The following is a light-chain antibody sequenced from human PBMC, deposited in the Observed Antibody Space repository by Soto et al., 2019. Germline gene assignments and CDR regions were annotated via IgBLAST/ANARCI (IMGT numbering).Light chain of an antibody. CDR3: QHYNTYCRT. CDR1: QSISSW. Sequence: DIPMTQSPSTLSASVGDRVTITCRASQSISSWLAWYQQKPGKAPKLLIYDASSLESGVPSRFSGSRSGTEFTLTISSLQPDDFATYYCQHYNTYCRTFGQGTKVEIK. V-gene: IGKV1-5*01. CDR2: DAS. J-gene: IGKJ1*01.